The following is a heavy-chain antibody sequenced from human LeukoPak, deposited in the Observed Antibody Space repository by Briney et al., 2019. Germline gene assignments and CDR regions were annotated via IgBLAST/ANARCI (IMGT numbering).Heavy chain of an antibody. J-gene: IGHJ6*03. CDR2: IYTSGST. CDR1: GASISSYY. V-gene: IGHV4-4*08. D-gene: IGHD1-1*01. CDR3: ARENEGRTPFFYYYYMDV. Sequence: SETLSLTCTVSGASISSYYWSWIRQPPGKGLEWIGYIYTSGSTNYNPSLQSRVTMSVDTSKNQLSLKLSSVIAADTAVYYCARENEGRTPFFYYYYMDVWGKGTTVTVSS.